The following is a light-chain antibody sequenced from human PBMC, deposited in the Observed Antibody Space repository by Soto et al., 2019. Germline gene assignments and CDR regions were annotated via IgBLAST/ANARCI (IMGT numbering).Light chain of an antibody. CDR2: AAS. J-gene: IGKJ3*01. V-gene: IGKV1-17*01. CDR1: QGIRND. CDR3: LQYNTYPFT. Sequence: DIQLTQSPSSLSASVEDRVTITCRASQGIRNDLDWYQQKPGKAPKRLIHAASSLQSGVPSRFSGSGSGTEFTLTISSLQPEDFATYYCLQYNTYPFTFGPGTKVDIK.